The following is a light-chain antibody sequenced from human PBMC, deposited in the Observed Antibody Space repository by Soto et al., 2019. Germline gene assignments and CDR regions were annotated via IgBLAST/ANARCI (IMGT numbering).Light chain of an antibody. J-gene: IGKJ1*01. CDR1: QVFSSSY. CDR3: QQYRT. CDR2: GAS. Sequence: EIGLTQSPGTLCLSPGERATLSCRASQVFSSSYLAWYQQKPGQAPRLLIYGASIRATGIPDRFSGSGSGRDFTLTISRLEPEDFAVYYCQQYRTFGQGPKVDIK. V-gene: IGKV3-20*01.